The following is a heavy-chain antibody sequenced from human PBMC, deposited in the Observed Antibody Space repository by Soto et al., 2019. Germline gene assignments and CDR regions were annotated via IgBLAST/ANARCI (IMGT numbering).Heavy chain of an antibody. CDR2: IYYSGST. D-gene: IGHD1-26*01. Sequence: PSETLSLTCTVSGGSISSYYWSWIRQPPGKGLEWIGYIYYSGSTNYNPSLKSRVTISVDTSKNQFSLKLSSVTAADTAVYYCASGPRVGFDPWGRGTLVTVSS. V-gene: IGHV4-59*01. J-gene: IGHJ5*02. CDR1: GGSISSYY. CDR3: ASGPRVGFDP.